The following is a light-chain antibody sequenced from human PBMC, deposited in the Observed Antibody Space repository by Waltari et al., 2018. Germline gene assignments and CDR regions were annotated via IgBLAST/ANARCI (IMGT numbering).Light chain of an antibody. V-gene: IGKV1-9*01. CDR2: AAS. Sequence: IQLTQSPSSLSASVGDRVTITCRASQGISTDLAWYQQKPGRAPNLLIYAASTLQSGVTSRFSGSGSGTDFTLTISSLQPEDFATYYCQQLNSHPPYTFGQGTKLEIK. J-gene: IGKJ2*01. CDR3: QQLNSHPPYT. CDR1: QGISTD.